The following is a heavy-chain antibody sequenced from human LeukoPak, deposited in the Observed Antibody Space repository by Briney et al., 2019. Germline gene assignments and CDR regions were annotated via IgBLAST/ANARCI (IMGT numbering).Heavy chain of an antibody. CDR1: GFTFSSYD. Sequence: GGSLRLSCAASGFTFSSYDMHWVRQATGRGLEWVSAIGTAGDTYYPGSVKGRFTISRENAKNSLYLQMNSLRAGGTAVYYCARGLLRYFDWLSQTEYGMDVWGQGTTVTVSS. D-gene: IGHD3-9*01. CDR2: IGTAGDT. V-gene: IGHV3-13*01. CDR3: ARGLLRYFDWLSQTEYGMDV. J-gene: IGHJ6*02.